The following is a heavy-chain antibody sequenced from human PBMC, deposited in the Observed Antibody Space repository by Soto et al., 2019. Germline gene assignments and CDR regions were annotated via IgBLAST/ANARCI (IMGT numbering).Heavy chain of an antibody. CDR3: ARDQITIFGVDALDY. V-gene: IGHV3-30-3*01. Sequence: QVPLVESGGGVVQPGRSLRLSCAASGFTFSSYAMHWVRQAPGKGLEWVAVISYDGSNKYYADSVKGRFTISRDNSKNTLYLQMNSLRAEDTAVYYCARDQITIFGVDALDYWGQGTLVTVSS. D-gene: IGHD3-3*01. CDR1: GFTFSSYA. J-gene: IGHJ4*02. CDR2: ISYDGSNK.